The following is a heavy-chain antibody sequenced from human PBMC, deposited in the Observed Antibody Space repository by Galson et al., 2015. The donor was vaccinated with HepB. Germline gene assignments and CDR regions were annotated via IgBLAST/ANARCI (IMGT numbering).Heavy chain of an antibody. J-gene: IGHJ3*02. Sequence: SLRLSCAASGFTFINAWMGWVRQAPGKGLGWVSAISGSGGGTYYADSVKGRFTISRDNSKNTLYLQMNSLRAEDTAVYYCAKYASGGFGPDAFDIWGQGTMVTVSS. CDR2: ISGSGGGT. CDR1: GFTFINAW. D-gene: IGHD3-10*01. V-gene: IGHV3-23*01. CDR3: AKYASGGFGPDAFDI.